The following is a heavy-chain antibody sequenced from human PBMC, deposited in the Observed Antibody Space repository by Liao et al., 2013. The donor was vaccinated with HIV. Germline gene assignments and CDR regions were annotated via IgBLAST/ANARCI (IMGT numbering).Heavy chain of an antibody. V-gene: IGHV4-39*07. D-gene: IGHD1-26*01. Sequence: QLQLQESGPGLVKPSETLSLTCTVSGGSISSSTYYWGWIRQPPGKGLEWIGNIYYSGSTYYNPSLKSRVSISVDTSKNQFSLNLSSVTAADTAVYYCARGGRGGSYFNFHHWGQGTLVTVSS. CDR1: GGSISSSTYY. CDR3: ARGGRGGSYFNFHH. J-gene: IGHJ1*01. CDR2: IYYSGST.